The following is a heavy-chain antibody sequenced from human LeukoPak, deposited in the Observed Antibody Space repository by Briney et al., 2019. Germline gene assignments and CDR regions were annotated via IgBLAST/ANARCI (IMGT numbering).Heavy chain of an antibody. Sequence: KPSETLSITCSVSGGSISSTRYYWGWIRQPPGKGLEWIGSIYYSGGTYYNPSLKSRVTISVDTSNNQFSLKLRSVTAADTAVYYCARTPLYGDEDWGQGTLVTVSS. CDR2: IYYSGGT. D-gene: IGHD4-17*01. CDR1: GGSISSTRYY. V-gene: IGHV4-39*01. CDR3: ARTPLYGDED. J-gene: IGHJ4*02.